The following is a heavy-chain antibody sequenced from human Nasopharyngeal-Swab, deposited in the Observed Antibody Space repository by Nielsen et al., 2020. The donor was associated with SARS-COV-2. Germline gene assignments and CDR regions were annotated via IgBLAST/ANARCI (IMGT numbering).Heavy chain of an antibody. CDR2: INWNGGST. CDR3: ARDAEQPVDYYYGMDV. Sequence: WIRQPPGKGLAWVSGINWNGGSTGYADSVKGRFTISRDNAKNSLYLQMNSLRAEDTALYHCARDAEQPVDYYYGMDVWGQGTTVTVSS. V-gene: IGHV3-20*01. J-gene: IGHJ6*02. D-gene: IGHD6-6*01.